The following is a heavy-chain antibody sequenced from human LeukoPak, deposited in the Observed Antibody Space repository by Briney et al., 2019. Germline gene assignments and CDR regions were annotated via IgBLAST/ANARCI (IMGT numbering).Heavy chain of an antibody. CDR2: ISSSSSYI. CDR3: ARERTGSHDAFDI. CDR1: GFTFSSYS. J-gene: IGHJ3*02. V-gene: IGHV3-21*01. D-gene: IGHD1-1*01. Sequence: GGSLRLSCAASGFTFSSYSMNWVRQAPGKGLEWVSSISSSSSYIYYADSVKGRFTISRDNAKNSLYLQMNSLRAEDTAVYYCARERTGSHDAFDIWGQGTMVTVSS.